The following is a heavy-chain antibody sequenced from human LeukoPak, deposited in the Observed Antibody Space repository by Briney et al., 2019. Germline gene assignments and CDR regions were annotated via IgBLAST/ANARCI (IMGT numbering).Heavy chain of an antibody. V-gene: IGHV4-59*08. J-gene: IGHJ4*02. CDR3: ARQTYYDFWSGPWYFDY. CDR2: IYYSGST. CDR1: GGSISSYY. Sequence: SETLSLTCTVSGGSISSYYWSWIRQPPGKGLEWIGYIYYSGSTNYNPSLKSRVAISVDTSKNQFSLKLSSVTAADTAVYYCARQTYYDFWSGPWYFDYWGQGTLVTVSS. D-gene: IGHD3-3*01.